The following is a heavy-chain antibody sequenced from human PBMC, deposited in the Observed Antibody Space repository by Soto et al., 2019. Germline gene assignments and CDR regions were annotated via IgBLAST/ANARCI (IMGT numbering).Heavy chain of an antibody. CDR1: GGSISSGDYY. Sequence: SETLSLTCTVSGGSISSGDYYWSWIRQPPGKGLEWIGYIYYSGSTYYNPSLKSRVTISVDTSKNQFSLKLSSVTAADTAVYYCARRIAAAGQCYFDYWDQGTLVTVSS. V-gene: IGHV4-30-4*02. CDR2: IYYSGST. D-gene: IGHD6-13*01. J-gene: IGHJ4*02. CDR3: ARRIAAAGQCYFDY.